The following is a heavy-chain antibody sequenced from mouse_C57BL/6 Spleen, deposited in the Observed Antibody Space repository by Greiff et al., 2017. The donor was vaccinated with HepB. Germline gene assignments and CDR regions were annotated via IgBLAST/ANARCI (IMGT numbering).Heavy chain of an antibody. V-gene: IGHV5-15*01. Sequence: EVMLVESGGGLVQPGGSLKLSCAASGFTFSDYGMAWVRQAPRKGPEWVAFISNLAYSIYYADTVTGRYTISRENAKNTLYLEMSSLRSEDTAMYYCARHRGYLDYWGQGTTLTVSS. J-gene: IGHJ2*01. CDR3: ARHRGYLDY. CDR2: ISNLAYSI. CDR1: GFTFSDYG.